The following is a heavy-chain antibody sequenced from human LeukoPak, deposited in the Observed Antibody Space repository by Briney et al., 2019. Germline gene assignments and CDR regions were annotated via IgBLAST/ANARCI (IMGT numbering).Heavy chain of an antibody. CDR2: ITWNSRAL. CDR3: AKETLQNRGAVTASLDA. J-gene: IGHJ3*01. Sequence: GRSLRLSCAASGLTFDDYAMDWVRQPPGKGPEWVSGITWNSRALDYADSVKGRFTISRDNAKISLFLQMNSLTPDDTALYFCAKETLQNRGAVTASLDAWGQGTMVIVS. V-gene: IGHV3-9*01. D-gene: IGHD2-21*02. CDR1: GLTFDDYA.